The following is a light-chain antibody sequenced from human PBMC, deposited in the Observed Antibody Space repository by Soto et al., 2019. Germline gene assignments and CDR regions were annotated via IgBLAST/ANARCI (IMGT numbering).Light chain of an antibody. V-gene: IGKV1-39*01. J-gene: IGKJ4*01. Sequence: DIQMTQSPASLSSSIGDRVTLTCRASQSIACYLYWYQQTPGKAPKLLVSAASSLESGVPSRFSGSGSETDFTLTISSLQPEDFATYYCQQSYSTPPTFGGGTKVEI. CDR3: QQSYSTPPT. CDR1: QSIACY. CDR2: AAS.